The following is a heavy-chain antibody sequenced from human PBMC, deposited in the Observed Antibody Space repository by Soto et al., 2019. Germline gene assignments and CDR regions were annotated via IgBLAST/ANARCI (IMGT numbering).Heavy chain of an antibody. J-gene: IGHJ4*02. CDR3: ARDRSGWSDV. V-gene: IGHV1-18*01. D-gene: IGHD6-19*01. CDR2: ISTTNGEA. CDR1: GYPFTSNR. Sequence: GASVKVSCKTSGYPFTSNRPSWGRRAPGQGLEWMGWISTTNGEAKYAQTFQDRVPMTADTAASTVYMNFRCVSSYDSDVFCCARDRSGWSDVWGQGTLVTVSS.